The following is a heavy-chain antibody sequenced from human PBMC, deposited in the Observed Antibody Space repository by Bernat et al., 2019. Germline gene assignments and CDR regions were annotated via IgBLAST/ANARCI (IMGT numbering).Heavy chain of an antibody. CDR1: GYTFTGYY. D-gene: IGHD1-26*01. J-gene: IGHJ1*01. CDR2: INPNSGGT. CDR3: ARGVFRVMGGSYYPEYFQH. Sequence: QVQLVQSGAEVKKPGASVKVSCKASGYTFTGYYMHWVRQAPGQGLEWMGWINPNSGGTNCAQKFQGWVTMTRDTSISTAYMELSRLRSDDTAVYYCARGVFRVMGGSYYPEYFQHWGQGTLVTVSS. V-gene: IGHV1-2*04.